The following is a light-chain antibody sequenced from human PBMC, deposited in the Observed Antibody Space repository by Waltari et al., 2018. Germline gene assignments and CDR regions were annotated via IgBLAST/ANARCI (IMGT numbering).Light chain of an antibody. CDR2: GAS. V-gene: IGKV3-15*01. Sequence: EIVLTQSPATLSVSPGEGATLSCRASQSVGSSLAWYQQKPGQAPRLLIFGASTRATGIPARFSGSGSGTEFTLSITSLQSEDSALYFCQHYNKLPLTFGGGTKVEIK. CDR1: QSVGSS. CDR3: QHYNKLPLT. J-gene: IGKJ4*01.